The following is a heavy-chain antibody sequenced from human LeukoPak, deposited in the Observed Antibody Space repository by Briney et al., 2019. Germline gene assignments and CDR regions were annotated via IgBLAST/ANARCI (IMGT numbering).Heavy chain of an antibody. V-gene: IGHV4-39*01. CDR1: GGSISSSSYY. CDR2: IYYSGST. J-gene: IGHJ5*02. Sequence: SETLSLTCTVSGGSISSSSYYWGWIRQPPGKGLEWIGSIYYSGSTYYNPSLKSRVTISVDTSKNQFSLKLSSVTAADTAVYYCARQLKGYCSGTSCYPNWFDPWGQGTLVTVSS. D-gene: IGHD2-2*01. CDR3: ARQLKGYCSGTSCYPNWFDP.